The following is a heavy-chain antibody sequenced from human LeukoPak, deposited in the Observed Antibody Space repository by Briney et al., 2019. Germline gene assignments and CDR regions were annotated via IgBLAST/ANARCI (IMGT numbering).Heavy chain of an antibody. D-gene: IGHD6-6*01. CDR3: AKETTMYSSSSGQVDY. CDR1: GFTFSSYA. CDR2: ISGSGGST. Sequence: PGGSLRLSCAASGFTFSSYAMSWVRQAPGKGLEWVSAISGSGGSTYYADSVKGRFTISRDNSKNTLYLQMNSLRAEDTAVYYCAKETTMYSSSSGQVDYWGQGTLVTVSS. J-gene: IGHJ4*02. V-gene: IGHV3-23*01.